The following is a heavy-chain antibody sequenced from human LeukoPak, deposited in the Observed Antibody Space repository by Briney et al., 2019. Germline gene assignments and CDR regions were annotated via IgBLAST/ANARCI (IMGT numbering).Heavy chain of an antibody. J-gene: IGHJ5*02. CDR2: IRSKAYGGTT. D-gene: IGHD3-10*01. CDR1: GFTFGDYA. CDR3: TSEDYYGSGSYYNVDP. Sequence: PGGSLRLSCTASGFTFGDYAMSWVRQAPGKGLEWVGFIRSKAYGGTTEYAASVKGRFTISRDDSKSIAYLQMNSLKTEDTAVYYCTSEDYYGSGSYYNVDPWGQGTLVTVSS. V-gene: IGHV3-49*04.